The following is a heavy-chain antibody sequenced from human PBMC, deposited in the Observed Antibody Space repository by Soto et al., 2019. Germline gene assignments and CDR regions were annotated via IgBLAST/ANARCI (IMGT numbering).Heavy chain of an antibody. CDR1: GGSISSYY. CDR2: FYYSGST. CDR3: AREFSTVTNYGMDV. J-gene: IGHJ6*02. D-gene: IGHD4-17*01. Sequence: QVQLQESGPGLVKPSETLSLTCTVSGGSISSYYWIWIRHPPGKGLEWIGYFYYSGSTNYNPSLKRRVTISVDTSKNQFSLKLSSVTAADTAVYYCAREFSTVTNYGMDVWGQGTTVTVSS. V-gene: IGHV4-59*01.